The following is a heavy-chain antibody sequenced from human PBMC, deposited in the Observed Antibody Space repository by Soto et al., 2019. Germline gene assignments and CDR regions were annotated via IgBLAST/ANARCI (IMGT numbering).Heavy chain of an antibody. J-gene: IGHJ4*02. CDR3: ARNHLGGPTDY. Sequence: ASVKVSCKTSGYTFTTYAIHWVRQAPGQRLEWMGWINAGNGDTKYSQKIQGRVTITRDTSASTAYMEMSSLKSEDTAMYYCARNHLGGPTDYWGQGTLVTVSS. D-gene: IGHD3-16*01. CDR2: INAGNGDT. V-gene: IGHV1-3*01. CDR1: GYTFTTYA.